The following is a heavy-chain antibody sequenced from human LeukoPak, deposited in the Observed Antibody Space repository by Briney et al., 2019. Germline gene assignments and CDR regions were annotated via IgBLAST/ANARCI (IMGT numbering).Heavy chain of an antibody. CDR3: ARVPTWLWFGIPLGAFDI. CDR1: GYTFTGYY. D-gene: IGHD3-10*01. J-gene: IGHJ3*02. CDR2: INPNSGGT. Sequence: ASVKVSCKASGYTFTGYYMHWVRQAPGQGLEWMGWINPNSGGTNYAQKFQGRVTMTRDTSISTAYMELSRLRSDDTAVYYCARVPTWLWFGIPLGAFDIWGQGTMVTVSS. V-gene: IGHV1-2*02.